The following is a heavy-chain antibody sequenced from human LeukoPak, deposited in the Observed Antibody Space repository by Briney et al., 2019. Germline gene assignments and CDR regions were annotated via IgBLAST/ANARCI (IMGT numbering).Heavy chain of an antibody. Sequence: GGSLRLSCAASGFTFSDYYMSWIRQAPGKGLEWVSYISSSGSTIYYADSVKGRFTISRDNAKNSLYLQMNSLRAEDTAVYYCASCRVWSGYYPQNYFDYWGQGTLVTVSS. V-gene: IGHV3-11*01. J-gene: IGHJ4*02. CDR2: ISSSGSTI. CDR1: GFTFSDYY. CDR3: ASCRVWSGYYPQNYFDY. D-gene: IGHD3-3*01.